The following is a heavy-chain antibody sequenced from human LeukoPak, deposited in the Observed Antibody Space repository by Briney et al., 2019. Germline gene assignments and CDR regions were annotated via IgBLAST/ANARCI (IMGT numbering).Heavy chain of an antibody. CDR3: ARSKSYDSSGYYFDY. CDR2: IRWDGSIK. J-gene: IGHJ4*02. D-gene: IGHD3-22*01. V-gene: IGHV3-30*02. CDR1: GFTLSSYG. Sequence: GGSLRLSCAASGFTLSSYGMHWVRQAPGKGLEWVAFIRWDGSIKYYADSVKGRFTISRDTSKNTLYLQMNSLRAEDTAVYYCARSKSYDSSGYYFDYWGQGTLVTVSS.